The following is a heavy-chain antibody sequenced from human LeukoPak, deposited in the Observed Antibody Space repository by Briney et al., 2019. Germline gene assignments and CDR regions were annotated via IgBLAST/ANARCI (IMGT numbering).Heavy chain of an antibody. CDR2: IYYSGST. J-gene: IGHJ5*02. V-gene: IGHV4-31*03. CDR3: ARDYSNYVHWFDP. CDR1: GGSISSGGYY. Sequence: SETLSLTCTVSGGSISSGGYYWSWIRQPPGKGLEWIGYIYYSGSTYYNPSLKSRVTISVDTSKNQFSLKLSSVTAADTAVYYCARDYSNYVHWFDPWGQGTLVTVSS. D-gene: IGHD4-11*01.